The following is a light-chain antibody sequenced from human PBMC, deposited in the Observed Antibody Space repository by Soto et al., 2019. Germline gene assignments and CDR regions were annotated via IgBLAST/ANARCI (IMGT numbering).Light chain of an antibody. V-gene: IGLV2-11*01. CDR3: CSYAGSYV. CDR2: DVS. J-gene: IGLJ1*01. CDR1: SSDVGGYNY. Sequence: QSVLTQPRSVSGSPGQSVTISCTGTSSDVGGYNYVSRYQQHPGKAPKLMIYDVSKRPSGVPDRFSGSKSGNTASLTISGLQAEDEADYYCCSYAGSYVFGTGTKSPS.